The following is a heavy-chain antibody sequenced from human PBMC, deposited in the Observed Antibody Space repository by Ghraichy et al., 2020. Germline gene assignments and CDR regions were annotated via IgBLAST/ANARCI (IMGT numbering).Heavy chain of an antibody. D-gene: IGHD2-8*01. CDR2: INHSGST. V-gene: IGHV4-34*01. J-gene: IGHJ6*03. CDR1: GGSFSGYY. CDR3: ARDMYGHMDV. Sequence: SETLSLTCAVYGGSFSGYYWSWIRQHPGKGLEWIGEINHSGSTNYNPSLKSRVTISVDTSKNQFSLKLSSVTAADTSVYYCARDMYGHMDVWGKGTTVTVSS.